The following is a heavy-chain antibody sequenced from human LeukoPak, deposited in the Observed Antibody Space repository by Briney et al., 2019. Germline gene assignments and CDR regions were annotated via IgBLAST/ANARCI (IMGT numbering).Heavy chain of an antibody. D-gene: IGHD5-18*01. CDR3: ARPGRDGGYSYGFDY. CDR1: GYSFTSYW. CDR2: IYPGDSDT. V-gene: IGHV5-51*01. Sequence: GESLKISCKGSGYSFTSYWIGWVRQMPGKGLEWMGIIYPGDSDTRYSPSFQGQVTISGDKSINTAYLQRSSLKASDTAIYYCARPGRDGGYSYGFDYWGQGTQVTVSS. J-gene: IGHJ4*02.